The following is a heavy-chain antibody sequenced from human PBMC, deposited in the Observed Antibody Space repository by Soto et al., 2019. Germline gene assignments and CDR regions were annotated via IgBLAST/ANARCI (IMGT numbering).Heavy chain of an antibody. CDR2: IYYSGST. Sequence: SETLSLTCTVSGGSISSYYWSWIRQPPGKGLELIGYIYYSGSTYYNPSLKSRVTISVDTSKNQFSLKLSSVTAADTAVYYCARDRVTMVRGVIVYYYYGMDVWGQGTTVTVS. V-gene: IGHV4-59*12. D-gene: IGHD3-10*01. CDR1: GGSISSYY. CDR3: ARDRVTMVRGVIVYYYYGMDV. J-gene: IGHJ6*02.